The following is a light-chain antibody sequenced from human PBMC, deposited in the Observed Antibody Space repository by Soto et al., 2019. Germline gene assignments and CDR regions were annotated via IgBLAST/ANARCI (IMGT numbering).Light chain of an antibody. CDR3: QQHQSSPPPWT. J-gene: IGKJ1*01. CDR1: QSVSSN. CDR2: GTS. Sequence: EIVMTQSPATLSVSPGERATLSCRASQSVSSNLAWYQRKPGQAPRLLIYGTSSRATGIPDRFTGSGSGTDFTLTISGLEPEDFAVYYCQQHQSSPPPWTFGQGTKVDIK. V-gene: IGKV3-20*01.